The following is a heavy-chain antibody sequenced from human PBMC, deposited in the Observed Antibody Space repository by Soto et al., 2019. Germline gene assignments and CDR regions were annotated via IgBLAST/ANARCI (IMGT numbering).Heavy chain of an antibody. Sequence: TSETLSLTCTVSGGSISSGGYYWSWIRQHPGKGLEWIGYIYYSGSTYYNPSLKSRVTISVDTSKNQFSLKLSSVTTADTAVYYCARELRHTAMVTYYDGMDVWGQGTTVTVSS. J-gene: IGHJ6*02. CDR2: IYYSGST. D-gene: IGHD5-18*01. CDR3: ARELRHTAMVTYYDGMDV. CDR1: GGSISSGGYY. V-gene: IGHV4-31*03.